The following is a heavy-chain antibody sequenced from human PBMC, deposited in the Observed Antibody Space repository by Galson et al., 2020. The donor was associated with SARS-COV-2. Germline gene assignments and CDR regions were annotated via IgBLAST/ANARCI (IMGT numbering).Heavy chain of an antibody. J-gene: IGHJ3*02. D-gene: IGHD3-22*01. CDR3: ARVFGVLYYYDSSGYSYGAVDI. CDR2: IYYSGST. CDR1: GGSISSGGYY. Sequence: SETLSLTCTVSGGSISSGGYYWSWIRQHPGKGLEWIGYIYYSGSTYYNPSLKSRVTISVDTSKNQFSLKLSSVTAADTAVYYCARVFGVLYYYDSSGYSYGAVDIWGQGTMVTVSS. V-gene: IGHV4-31*03.